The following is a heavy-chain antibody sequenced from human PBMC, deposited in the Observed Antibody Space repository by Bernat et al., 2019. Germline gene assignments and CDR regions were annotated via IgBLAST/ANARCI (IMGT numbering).Heavy chain of an antibody. J-gene: IGHJ4*02. V-gene: IGHV3-43*02. CDR1: GFTFDDYA. CDR2: ISGDGGIT. Sequence: EVQLVESGGGVVQPGGSLRLSCAASGFTFDDYAMHWVRQAPGKGLEWVSLISGDGGITYYADSVKGRFTISRDNSKNSLYLQMNSLRTEDTALYYCAKDPAGGDDFWSGYLYYFDYWGQGTLVTVSS. D-gene: IGHD3-3*01. CDR3: AKDPAGGDDFWSGYLYYFDY.